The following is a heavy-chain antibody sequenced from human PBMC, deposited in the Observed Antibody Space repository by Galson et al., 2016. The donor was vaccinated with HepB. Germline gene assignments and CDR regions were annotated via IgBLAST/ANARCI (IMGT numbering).Heavy chain of an antibody. CDR3: AKWGGSGYDWARLDY. Sequence: SLRLSCAASGLTFSSYGMHWVRRAPGKGLEWVAVISYDESKKYYADSVKGRLTISRDNSKNTLYLQMKGLRAEDTAGYYCAKWGGSGYDWARLDYWGQGTLVTVSS. CDR2: ISYDESKK. J-gene: IGHJ4*02. V-gene: IGHV3-30*18. CDR1: GLTFSSYG. D-gene: IGHD5-12*01.